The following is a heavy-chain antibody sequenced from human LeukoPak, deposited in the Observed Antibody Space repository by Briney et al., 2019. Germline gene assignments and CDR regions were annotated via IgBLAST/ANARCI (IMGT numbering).Heavy chain of an antibody. CDR2: IYPGDSDT. J-gene: IGHJ3*02. CDR3: ARGILAEKHAFDI. D-gene: IGHD1-14*01. Sequence: GESLKISCKGSGYSFASYWIGWVRQMPGKGLEWMGIIYPGDSDTRYSPSFQGQVTISADKSISTAYLQWSSLKASDTAMYYCARGILAEKHAFDIWGQGTMVTVSS. V-gene: IGHV5-51*01. CDR1: GYSFASYW.